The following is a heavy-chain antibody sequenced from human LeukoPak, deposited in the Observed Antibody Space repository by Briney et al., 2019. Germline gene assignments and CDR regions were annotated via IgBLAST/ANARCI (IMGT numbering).Heavy chain of an antibody. CDR1: GFTVSSSY. CDR2: IDGGGST. D-gene: IGHD4-11*01. Sequence: GGSLRLSCAASGFTVSSSYMTWVRQAPGKGLQWASLIDGGGSTYYADSVKGRFTISRDTSKNTLYLQMNSLRAEDTAVYYCARRAPTVTYYYYYYMDIWGKGTTVTVSS. CDR3: ARRAPTVTYYYYYYMDI. V-gene: IGHV3-53*01. J-gene: IGHJ6*03.